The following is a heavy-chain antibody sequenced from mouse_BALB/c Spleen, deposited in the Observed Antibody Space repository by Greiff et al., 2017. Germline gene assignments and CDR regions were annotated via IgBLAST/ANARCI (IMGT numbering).Heavy chain of an antibody. D-gene: IGHD2-4*01. J-gene: IGHJ4*01. CDR1: GYTFTSYC. CDR3: ARDDYEGYYYAMDY. Sequence: VQLQQSGAELAKPGASVKMSCTASGYTFTSYCMHWVKQRPGQGLEWIGYINPSTGYTEYNQKFKDKATLTADTSSSTAYMRLSSLTSEDSAVYYCARDDYEGYYYAMDYWGQGTSVTVSS. CDR2: INPSTGYT. V-gene: IGHV1-7*01.